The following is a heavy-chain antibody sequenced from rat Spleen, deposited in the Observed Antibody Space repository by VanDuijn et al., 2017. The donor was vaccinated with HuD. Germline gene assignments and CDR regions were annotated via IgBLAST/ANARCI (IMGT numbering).Heavy chain of an antibody. CDR3: ARGSVFFDY. V-gene: IGHV2-47*01. CDR1: GLSLSSNS. CDR2: IWNHGGT. Sequence: QVQLKESGPGLVQPSQTLSLTCPVSGLSLSSNSVSWIRQPPGKGLEWLGVIWNHGGTDYNSAIKSRLSISRDTSKSQVFLKMNSLQTEDTAMYFCARGSVFFDYWGQGVMVTVSS. J-gene: IGHJ2*01.